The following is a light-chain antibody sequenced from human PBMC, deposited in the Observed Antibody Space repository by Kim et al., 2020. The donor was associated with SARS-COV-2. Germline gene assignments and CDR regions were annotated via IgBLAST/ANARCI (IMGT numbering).Light chain of an antibody. CDR2: AAS. J-gene: IGKJ1*01. Sequence: APGGETALSCCGSQRSTSSYLAWYQQRPGQAPRLLIYAASSRATDIPARFSGSGSGTEFTLTISRLQPEDFAVYYCQQYDSSPQTFGQGTKVDIK. CDR3: QQYDSSPQT. CDR1: QRSTSSY. V-gene: IGKV3-20*01.